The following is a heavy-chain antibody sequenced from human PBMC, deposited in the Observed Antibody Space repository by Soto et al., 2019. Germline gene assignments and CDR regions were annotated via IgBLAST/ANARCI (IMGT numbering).Heavy chain of an antibody. CDR1: GGSFSGYY. CDR2: INHSGST. CDR3: ARGGNPQRGYSGYDYYYYYMDV. Sequence: SETLSLTCAVYGGSFSGYYWSWIRQPPGKGLEWIGEINHSGSTNYNPSLKSRVTISVDTSKNQFSLKLSSVTAADTAVYYCARGGNPQRGYSGYDYYYYYMDVWGKGTTVTVSS. J-gene: IGHJ6*03. V-gene: IGHV4-34*01. D-gene: IGHD5-12*01.